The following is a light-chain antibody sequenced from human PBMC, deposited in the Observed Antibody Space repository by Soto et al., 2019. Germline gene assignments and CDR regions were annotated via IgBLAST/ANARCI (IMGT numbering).Light chain of an antibody. Sequence: QSALTQPPSASGSPGQSVTISCTGTSSDVGAYSYVSWYKQHPGKAPKLMIYEVSKRPSGVPDRFSGSKSGTTASLIVSGLQVEDAGDYYCSSYAGSNNFVVFGGGTKLTVL. CDR1: SSDVGAYSY. CDR3: SSYAGSNNFVV. V-gene: IGLV2-8*01. J-gene: IGLJ2*01. CDR2: EVS.